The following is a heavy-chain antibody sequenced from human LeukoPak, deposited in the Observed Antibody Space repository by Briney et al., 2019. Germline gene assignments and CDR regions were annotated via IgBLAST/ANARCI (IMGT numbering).Heavy chain of an antibody. Sequence: GGSLRLSCAASEFTFNSYSFNWIRQPPGGRLEWVSSISSGSTYIYYSDSVKGRFTVSRDNAKNPLFLQMNNLRAEDTAVYYCARDPFYYDAAGSDDYWGQGTLVTVSS. D-gene: IGHD3-22*01. V-gene: IGHV3-21*01. J-gene: IGHJ4*02. CDR1: EFTFNSYS. CDR3: ARDPFYYDAAGSDDY. CDR2: ISSGSTYI.